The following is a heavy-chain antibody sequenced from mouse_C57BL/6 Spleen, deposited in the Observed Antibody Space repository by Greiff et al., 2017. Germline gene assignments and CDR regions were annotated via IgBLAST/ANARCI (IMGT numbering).Heavy chain of an antibody. CDR2: ISYDGSN. D-gene: IGHD1-1*01. J-gene: IGHJ2*01. Sequence: EVQLVESGPGLVKPSQSLSLTCSVTGYSITSGYYWNWIRQFPGNKLEWMGYISYDGSNNYNPSLKNRISITRDTSKNQFFLKLNSVTTEDTATYYCARSYYGSYFDYWGQGTTLTVSS. CDR1: GYSITSGYY. V-gene: IGHV3-6*01. CDR3: ARSYYGSYFDY.